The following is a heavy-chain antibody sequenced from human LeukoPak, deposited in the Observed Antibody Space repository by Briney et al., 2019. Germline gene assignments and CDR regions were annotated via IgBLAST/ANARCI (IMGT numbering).Heavy chain of an antibody. CDR2: IFYSGST. V-gene: IGHV4-59*01. Sequence: PSETLSLTCTVSGGPISSYYWSWIRQPPGKGLEWIGYIFYSGSTTYNPSLKSRVTISVDTSKNQFSLKLSSVTAADTAVYYCARDHSGSYYRYFDYWGQGTLATVSS. CDR3: ARDHSGSYYRYFDY. CDR1: GGPISSYY. J-gene: IGHJ4*02. D-gene: IGHD1-26*01.